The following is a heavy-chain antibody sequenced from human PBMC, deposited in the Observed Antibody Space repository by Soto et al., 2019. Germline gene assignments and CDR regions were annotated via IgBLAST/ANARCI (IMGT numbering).Heavy chain of an antibody. V-gene: IGHV4-59*01. CDR3: ARGRGGWFINQLLNAFDI. J-gene: IGHJ3*02. D-gene: IGHD2-2*01. CDR1: GGSISSYY. CDR2: IYYSGGT. Sequence: QVQLQESGPGLVKPSETLSLTCTVSGGSISSYYWSWIRQPPGKGLEWIGDIYYSGGTNYNPSLKSRVTISVDTSKNQFSLKLSSVTAADTTVYYCARGRGGWFINQLLNAFDIWGQGTMVTVSS.